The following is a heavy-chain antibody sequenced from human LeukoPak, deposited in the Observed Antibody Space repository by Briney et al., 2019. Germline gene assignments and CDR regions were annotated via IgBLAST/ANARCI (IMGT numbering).Heavy chain of an antibody. J-gene: IGHJ4*02. CDR3: ARHREGQVGATRSFLDS. V-gene: IGHV5-51*01. Sequence: GESLKISCKGSGYSFTSYWIGWVRQMPGKGLEWMGIIFPGNSQTRYSPSFQGQVTISVDKYTSTAYLQWSGLKASDTAIYYCARHREGQVGATRSFLDSWGQGTLVTVSS. CDR1: GYSFTSYW. D-gene: IGHD1-26*01. CDR2: IFPGNSQT.